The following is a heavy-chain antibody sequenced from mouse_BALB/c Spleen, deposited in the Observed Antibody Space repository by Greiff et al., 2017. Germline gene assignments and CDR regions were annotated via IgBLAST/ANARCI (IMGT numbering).Heavy chain of an antibody. J-gene: IGHJ3*01. CDR1: GFTFSSFG. Sequence: EVQRVESGGGLVKPGGSRKLSCAASGFTFSSFGMHWVRQAPEKGLEWVAYISSGSSTIYYADTVKGRFTISRDNPKNTLFLQMTSLRSEDTAMYYCARPGKGAWFAYWGQGTLVTVSA. CDR2: ISSGSSTI. V-gene: IGHV5-17*02. CDR3: ARPGKGAWFAY. D-gene: IGHD4-1*01.